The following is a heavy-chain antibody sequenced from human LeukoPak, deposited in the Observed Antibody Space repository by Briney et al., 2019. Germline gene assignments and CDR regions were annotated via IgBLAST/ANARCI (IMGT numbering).Heavy chain of an antibody. CDR3: ARGYSLQGYILDY. CDR2: INHSGST. J-gene: IGHJ4*02. D-gene: IGHD2-21*01. V-gene: IGHV4-34*01. Sequence: GSLRLSCAASGFTFSSYWMSWVRQPPGKGLEWIGEINHSGSTNYNPSLKSRVTISVDKSKNQFSLKLSSVTAADTAVYYCARGYSLQGYILDYWGQGTLVTVSS. CDR1: GFTFSSYW.